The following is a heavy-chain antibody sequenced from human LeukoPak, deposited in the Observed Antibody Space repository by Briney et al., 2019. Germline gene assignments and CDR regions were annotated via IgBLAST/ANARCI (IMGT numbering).Heavy chain of an antibody. CDR3: ARGYCSSTSCSDPAEYFQH. D-gene: IGHD2-2*01. V-gene: IGHV3-30-3*01. J-gene: IGHJ1*01. CDR1: GFTFSSYA. CDR2: ISYDGSNK. Sequence: GGSLRLSCAASGFTFSSYAMHWVRQAPGKGLEWVAVISYDGSNKYYADSVKGRFTISRDNSKNTLYLQMNSLRAEDTAVYYCARGYCSSTSCSDPAEYFQHWGQGTLVTVSS.